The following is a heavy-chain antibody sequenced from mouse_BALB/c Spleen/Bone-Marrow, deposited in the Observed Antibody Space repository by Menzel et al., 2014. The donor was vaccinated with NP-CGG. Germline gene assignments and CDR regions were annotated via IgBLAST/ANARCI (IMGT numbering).Heavy chain of an antibody. CDR3: TRGGNWEDFDY. J-gene: IGHJ2*01. CDR1: GFTFSGFG. D-gene: IGHD4-1*01. V-gene: IGHV5-17*02. Sequence: EVQLVESGGGLVQPGGSRKLSCAASGFTFSGFGMHWVRQAPDKGLEWVAYISSGSSTIFYADTVKGRFTISRDNPKNTLFLQMTSLRSEDTAMYYCTRGGNWEDFDYWGQGTTLTVSS. CDR2: ISSGSSTI.